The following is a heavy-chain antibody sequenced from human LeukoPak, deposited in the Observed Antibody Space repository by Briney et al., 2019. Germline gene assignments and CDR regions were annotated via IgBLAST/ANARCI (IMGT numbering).Heavy chain of an antibody. CDR1: GFIFSSYD. Sequence: GRSLRLSCAASGFIFSSYDMHWARQAPGQGLERVALISSDGTNKYYADAVKGRFTISRDNSKNTLYLQMNSLRGEDTAVYYCVKVLVTYTVDVWGQGTTVTVSS. V-gene: IGHV3-30*18. J-gene: IGHJ6*02. CDR3: VKVLVTYTVDV. D-gene: IGHD1-1*01. CDR2: ISSDGTNK.